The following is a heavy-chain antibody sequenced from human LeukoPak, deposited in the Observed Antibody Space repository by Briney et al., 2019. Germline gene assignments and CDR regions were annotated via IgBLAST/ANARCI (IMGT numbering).Heavy chain of an antibody. Sequence: GRSLGLSCAASGFTFRNYGIHWVRQAPGKGLEWVTVISYDDSNKYYADSVKGRFTISRDNSKNTLYLQMNSLRAENTAVYYCARGGADYFYDSSGYYDLYGLDVWGQGTTVTVSS. D-gene: IGHD3-22*01. CDR2: ISYDDSNK. J-gene: IGHJ6*02. CDR1: GFTFRNYG. V-gene: IGHV3-30*03. CDR3: ARGGADYFYDSSGYYDLYGLDV.